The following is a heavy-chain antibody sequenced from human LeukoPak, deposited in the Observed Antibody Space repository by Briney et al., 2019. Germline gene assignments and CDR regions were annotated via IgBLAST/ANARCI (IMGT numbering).Heavy chain of an antibody. CDR2: VSWNSSSI. CDR3: AVHFSGYRNFDY. Sequence: GGSLRLSCAASGFTFDDYAMHWVRQAPGEGLEWVSGVSWNSSSIGYADSVKGRFTISRDNAKNSLYLQMNSLRAEDTALYYCAVHFSGYRNFDYCGQGNLVTVSS. D-gene: IGHD3-16*02. J-gene: IGHJ4*02. V-gene: IGHV3-9*01. CDR1: GFTFDDYA.